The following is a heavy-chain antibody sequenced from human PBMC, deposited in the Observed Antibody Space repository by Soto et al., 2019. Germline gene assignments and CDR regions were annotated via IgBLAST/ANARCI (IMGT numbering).Heavy chain of an antibody. Sequence: ASLKVSCKASGYTFTGYYMHWVRQAPGQGLEWMGWINPSSGGTNYAQKFQGWVTMTRDTSISTAYMELSRLRSDDTAVYYCARVRVDTAMASYYFDYWGQGTLVTVSS. D-gene: IGHD5-18*01. J-gene: IGHJ4*02. CDR1: GYTFTGYY. CDR2: INPSSGGT. V-gene: IGHV1-2*04. CDR3: ARVRVDTAMASYYFDY.